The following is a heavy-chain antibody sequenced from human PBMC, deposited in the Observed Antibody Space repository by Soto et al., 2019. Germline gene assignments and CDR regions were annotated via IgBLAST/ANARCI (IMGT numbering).Heavy chain of an antibody. J-gene: IGHJ5*01. CDR1: GGSISSYY. CDR2: IFYSGST. Sequence: QVQLQESGPGLVKPSETLSLTCTVSGGSISSYYWSWIRQPPGKGLEWIGFIFYSGSTSYNPSLTSRVTISIDTSESQFSLKLNSVTAADTAVYYCASMIGDPVLSFDSWGQGTLVAVSS. V-gene: IGHV4-59*01. D-gene: IGHD3-10*02. CDR3: ASMIGDPVLSFDS.